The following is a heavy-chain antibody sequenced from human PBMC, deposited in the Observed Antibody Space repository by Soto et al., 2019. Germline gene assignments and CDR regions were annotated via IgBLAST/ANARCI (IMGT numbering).Heavy chain of an antibody. D-gene: IGHD6-19*01. CDR1: GGSIGAYN. Sequence: SETLSLTCTVSGGSIGAYNWNWIRQPPGKGLEWIGYIHHSGTTNYNPSLKSRVSISMDTSKNQFSLKLSSVTAVDTAVYYCARDSGGSSGWYWFDPWGQGNLVTVSS. J-gene: IGHJ5*02. V-gene: IGHV4-59*01. CDR2: IHHSGTT. CDR3: ARDSGGSSGWYWFDP.